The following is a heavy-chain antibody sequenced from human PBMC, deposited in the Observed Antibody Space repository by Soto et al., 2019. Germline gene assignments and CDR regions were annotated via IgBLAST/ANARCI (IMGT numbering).Heavy chain of an antibody. CDR1: GGSFSGYY. CDR2: INHSGST. V-gene: IGHV4-34*01. CDR3: ARGGPRHYYGSGTRPIDY. D-gene: IGHD3-10*01. J-gene: IGHJ4*02. Sequence: SETLSLTCAVYGGSFSGYYWSWIRQPPGKGLEWIGEINHSGSTNYNPSLKSRVTISVDTSKNQFSLKLSSVTVADTAVYYCARGGPRHYYGSGTRPIDYGGQGTLVTVSS.